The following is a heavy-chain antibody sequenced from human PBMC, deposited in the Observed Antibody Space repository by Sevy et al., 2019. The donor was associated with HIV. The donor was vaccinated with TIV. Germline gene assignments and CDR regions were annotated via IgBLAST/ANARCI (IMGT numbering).Heavy chain of an antibody. CDR1: GYSFTNYG. V-gene: IGHV1-18*01. CDR2: ISGYNGYT. D-gene: IGHD2-2*01. Sequence: ASVKVSCKASGYSFTNYGIGWVRQAPGQGLEWMGWISGYNGYTNYEQTLQGRVTMTTDTSTSTAYMELRSLRSDDTAIDYCAKEGKKSSSWFDPWGQGTLVTVSS. J-gene: IGHJ5*02. CDR3: AKEGKKSSSWFDP.